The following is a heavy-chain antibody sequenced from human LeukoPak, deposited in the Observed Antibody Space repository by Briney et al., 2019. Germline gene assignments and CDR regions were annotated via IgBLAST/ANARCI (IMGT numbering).Heavy chain of an antibody. CDR2: IHYSGST. Sequence: SETLSLTCTVSGGSFSNYYWSWIRQPPGKGLEWIGNIHYSGSTIYNPSLKSRVTISMDMSKSQFSLRLSSVTAVDTAVYYCARVSGATITTYYSVDVWGQGTTVTVS. CDR1: GGSFSNYY. V-gene: IGHV4-59*01. J-gene: IGHJ6*02. D-gene: IGHD5-12*01. CDR3: ARVSGATITTYYSVDV.